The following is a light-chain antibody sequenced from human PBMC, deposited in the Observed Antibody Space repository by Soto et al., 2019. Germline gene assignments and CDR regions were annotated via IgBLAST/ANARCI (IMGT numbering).Light chain of an antibody. CDR3: QQYGSSPSIT. CDR2: DAS. J-gene: IGKJ5*01. V-gene: IGKV3-20*01. CDR1: QSVSSN. Sequence: EIVVTQSPATVSLSPGERATLSFRASQSVSSNLAWYQQKPGQAPRLLIYDASNRATGIPARFSGSGSGTDFTLTISRLEPEDFAVYYCQQYGSSPSITFGQGTRLEIK.